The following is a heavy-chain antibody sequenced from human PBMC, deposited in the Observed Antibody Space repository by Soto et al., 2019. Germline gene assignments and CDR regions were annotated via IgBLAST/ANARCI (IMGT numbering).Heavy chain of an antibody. CDR3: ARDQGYSYAFDY. D-gene: IGHD5-18*01. Sequence: GGSLRLSCAASGFTFSSYGMHWVRQAPGKGLEWVAVIWYDGSNKYYADSVKGRFTISRDNSKSTLYLQMNSLRAEDTAVYYCARDQGYSYAFDYWGQGTLVTVSS. CDR1: GFTFSSYG. CDR2: IWYDGSNK. V-gene: IGHV3-33*01. J-gene: IGHJ4*02.